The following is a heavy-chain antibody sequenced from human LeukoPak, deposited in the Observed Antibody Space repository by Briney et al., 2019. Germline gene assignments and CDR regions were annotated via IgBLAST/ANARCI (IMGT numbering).Heavy chain of an antibody. CDR3: AKDLGSGYALSLDY. CDR1: GFTFSSYA. V-gene: IGHV3-30*18. D-gene: IGHD5-12*01. Sequence: GGSLRHSCAASGFTFSSYAMSWVRQAPGKGLEWVAVISYDGSNKYYADSVKGRFTISRDNSKNTLYLQMNSLRAEDTAVYYCAKDLGSGYALSLDYWGQGTLVTVSS. J-gene: IGHJ4*02. CDR2: ISYDGSNK.